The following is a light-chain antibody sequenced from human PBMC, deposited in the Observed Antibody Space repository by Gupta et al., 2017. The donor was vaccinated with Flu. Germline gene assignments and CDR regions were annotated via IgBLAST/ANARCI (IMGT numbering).Light chain of an antibody. V-gene: IGKV3D-15*01. CDR2: GAS. J-gene: IGKJ2*03. CDR3: QHYNHWPPYS. CDR1: QSISTN. Sequence: EILMTQSPATLSVSPGERATLSCTASQSISTNLAWYQQKPGQAPRLLIYGASIRATGIPARFSGSGSGTEFTLTISSLQSEDFGVYFCQHYNHWPPYSFGQGTSLDFK.